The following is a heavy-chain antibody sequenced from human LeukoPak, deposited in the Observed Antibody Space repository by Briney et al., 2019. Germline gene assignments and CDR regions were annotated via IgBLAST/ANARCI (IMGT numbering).Heavy chain of an antibody. CDR3: ARDHYDFWSGYYDYFDY. Sequence: SETLSLTCAVYGGSFSGYYWSWIRQPPGKGLEWIGEINHSGSTNYNPSLKSRVTISVDTSKNQFSLKLSSVTAADTAVYYCARDHYDFWSGYYDYFDYWGQGTLVTVSS. V-gene: IGHV4-34*01. CDR1: GGSFSGYY. CDR2: INHSGST. J-gene: IGHJ4*02. D-gene: IGHD3-3*01.